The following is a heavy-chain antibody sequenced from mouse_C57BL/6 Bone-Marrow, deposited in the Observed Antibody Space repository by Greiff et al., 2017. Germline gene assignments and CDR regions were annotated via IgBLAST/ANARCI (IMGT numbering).Heavy chain of an antibody. CDR3: ARFYYYGSSLFDY. Sequence: QVQLQQSGAELVRPGTSVKVSCKASGYAFTNYLIEWVKQRPGQGLEWIGVINPGSGGTNYNEKFKGKATLNADKSSSTAYMKLSSLTSEDSAVYFCARFYYYGSSLFDYWGQGTTLTVSS. CDR2: INPGSGGT. V-gene: IGHV1-54*01. CDR1: GYAFTNYL. J-gene: IGHJ2*01. D-gene: IGHD1-1*01.